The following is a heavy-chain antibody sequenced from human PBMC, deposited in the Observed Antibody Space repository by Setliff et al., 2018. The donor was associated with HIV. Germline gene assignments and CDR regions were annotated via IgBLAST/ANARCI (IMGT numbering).Heavy chain of an antibody. D-gene: IGHD3-3*01. CDR2: IIPIFGTA. CDR3: ARGSSALIMREFYDFWSATRDAWDY. CDR1: GGTFGSYA. V-gene: IGHV1-69*13. Sequence: GASVKVSCKASGGTFGSYAISWVRQAPGQGLEWMGGIIPIFGTANYAQKFQGRVTITADESTSTAYMELSSLRSEDTAVYYCARGSSALIMREFYDFWSATRDAWDYWGQGTLVTVSS. J-gene: IGHJ4*02.